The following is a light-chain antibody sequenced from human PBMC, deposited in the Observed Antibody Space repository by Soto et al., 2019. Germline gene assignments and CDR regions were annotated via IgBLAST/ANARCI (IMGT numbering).Light chain of an antibody. CDR3: QQYHSSPYT. J-gene: IGKJ2*01. CDR1: QSISTW. CDR2: KES. Sequence: DLQMTQSPSTLSASVGDRVTITCRASQSISTWLAWYQQKPGRAPKLLIYKESSLESGAPSTFSGSGSGTEFTLTISSLQPDDFATYYCQQYHSSPYTFGQGTKLEIK. V-gene: IGKV1-5*03.